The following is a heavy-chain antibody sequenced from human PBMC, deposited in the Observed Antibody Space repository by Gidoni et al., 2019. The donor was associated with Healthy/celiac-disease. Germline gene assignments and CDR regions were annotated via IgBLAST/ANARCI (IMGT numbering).Heavy chain of an antibody. D-gene: IGHD3-16*01. Sequence: EVQLLESGGGLVQPGGSLRLPCAAPGFPLSSYAMSWVRQDPGKGLEWVSAISGSGGSTYYADSVKGRFTISRDNSKNTLYLQMNSLRAEDTAVYYCAKDADLYLGPLNYWGQGTLVTVSS. V-gene: IGHV3-23*01. CDR1: GFPLSSYA. CDR3: AKDADLYLGPLNY. J-gene: IGHJ4*02. CDR2: ISGSGGST.